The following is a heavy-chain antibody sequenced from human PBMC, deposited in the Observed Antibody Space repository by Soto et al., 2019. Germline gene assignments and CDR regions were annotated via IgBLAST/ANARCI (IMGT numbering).Heavy chain of an antibody. D-gene: IGHD2-15*01. J-gene: IGHJ6*02. CDR2: INHSGST. V-gene: IGHV4-34*01. CDR1: GGSFSGYY. Sequence: SETLSLTCAVYGGSFSGYYWSWIRQPPGKGLEWIGEINHSGSTNYNPSLKSRVTISVDTSKNQFSLKLSSVTAADTAVYYCARGQRVEVASMDVWGQGTTVTGSS. CDR3: ARGQRVEVASMDV.